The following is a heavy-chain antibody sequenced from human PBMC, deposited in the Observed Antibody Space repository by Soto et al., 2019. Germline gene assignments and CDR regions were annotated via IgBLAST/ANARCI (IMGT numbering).Heavy chain of an antibody. CDR1: GYTLTELS. D-gene: IGHD2-15*01. V-gene: IGHV1-24*01. J-gene: IGHJ6*02. CDR2: FDPEDGET. Sequence: ASVKVSCKVSGYTLTELSMHWVRQAPGKGLEWMGGFDPEDGETIYAQKFQGRVTMTEDTSTDTAYMELSSLRSEDTAVYYCATAGSCSGGSCYTIGPYRGPDYYYYGMDVWGQGTTVTVSS. CDR3: ATAGSCSGGSCYTIGPYRGPDYYYYGMDV.